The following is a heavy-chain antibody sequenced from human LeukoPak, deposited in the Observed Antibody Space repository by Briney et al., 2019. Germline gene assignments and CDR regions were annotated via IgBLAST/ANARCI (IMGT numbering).Heavy chain of an antibody. CDR2: IYYSGST. D-gene: IGHD2-21*01. J-gene: IGHJ4*02. CDR1: GDSISSRSYY. CDR3: ARSLHISAPFDV. V-gene: IGHV4-39*01. Sequence: SETLSLTCTVSGDSISSRSYYWGWIRQPPGKGLEWIGNIYYSGSTYYNPSLKSRVTISVDTSKNQFSLRLNSLTAADTAVYYCARSLHISAPFDVWGQGTLVTVSS.